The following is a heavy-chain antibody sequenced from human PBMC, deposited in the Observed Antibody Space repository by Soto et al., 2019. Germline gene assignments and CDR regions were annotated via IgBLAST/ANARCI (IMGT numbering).Heavy chain of an antibody. V-gene: IGHV3-7*01. CDR2: IKQDGSEI. J-gene: IGHJ4*02. Sequence: VGSLRLSCAVSGFTFSRYWMTWVRQAPGKGLEWVANIKQDGSEIYYVDSVKGRFTISRDNAENSLYLQMNSLRAEDTAVYYCARDPVCSGGSCYDYWGQGTLVTVS. D-gene: IGHD2-15*01. CDR1: GFTFSRYW. CDR3: ARDPVCSGGSCYDY.